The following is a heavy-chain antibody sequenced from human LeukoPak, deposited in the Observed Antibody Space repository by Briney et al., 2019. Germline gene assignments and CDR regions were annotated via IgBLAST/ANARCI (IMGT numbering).Heavy chain of an antibody. J-gene: IGHJ4*02. CDR1: GYIFSTYW. V-gene: IGHV5-51*01. CDR2: IYPGDSDT. Sequence: GESLQISCKGSGYIFSTYWIGWVRQLPGKGLEWMGIIYPGDSDTRYSPSFQGQVTISADKSISTAYLQWSSLKASDTAMYYCAKMWTVTTGFDYWGQGTLVTVSS. D-gene: IGHD4-11*01. CDR3: AKMWTVTTGFDY.